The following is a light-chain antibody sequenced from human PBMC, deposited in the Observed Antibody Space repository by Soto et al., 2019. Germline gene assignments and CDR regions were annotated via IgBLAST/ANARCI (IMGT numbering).Light chain of an antibody. CDR1: SSSTQLGHHS. V-gene: IGLV1-51*01. J-gene: IGLJ1*01. CDR2: DND. Sequence: SVVTQPPSVSGAPGQKVTISCSGSSSSTQLGHHSVYWYQPLPGTAPKLLIYDNDQLPSVIPARFSGSKSATSATLDITGLQPGDDADYYCRTFDTSLRAYVLGTGTKLTVL. CDR3: RTFDTSLRAYV.